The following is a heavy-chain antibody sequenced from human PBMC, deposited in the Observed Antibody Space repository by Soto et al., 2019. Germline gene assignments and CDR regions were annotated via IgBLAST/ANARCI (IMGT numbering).Heavy chain of an antibody. V-gene: IGHV3-23*01. J-gene: IGHJ4*02. CDR3: AGRGSGGYYDY. D-gene: IGHD6-19*01. Sequence: EVQLLESGGGLVQPGGSLRLSCAASGFTFSSYAMRWVRQAPVKGLEWVSGISGSGGSTYYADSVKGRFTISRDNTKKTLYLQMKSLRAEDTAVYYCAGRGSGGYYDYGGQGTLVTVSS. CDR1: GFTFSSYA. CDR2: ISGSGGST.